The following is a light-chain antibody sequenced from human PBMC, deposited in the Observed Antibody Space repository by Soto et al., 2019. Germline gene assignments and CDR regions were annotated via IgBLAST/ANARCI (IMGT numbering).Light chain of an antibody. V-gene: IGKV3-15*01. CDR3: QQYNNWPPLT. J-gene: IGKJ4*01. CDR1: HSVSSN. Sequence: EIVMTQSPATLSVSPGERATLSCSASHSVSSNLAWYQQKPGQAPRLLIYGAATRATGIPARFSGSGSGTEFTLTISSLQSEDFAIYYCQQYNNWPPLTFGGGTKVQI. CDR2: GAA.